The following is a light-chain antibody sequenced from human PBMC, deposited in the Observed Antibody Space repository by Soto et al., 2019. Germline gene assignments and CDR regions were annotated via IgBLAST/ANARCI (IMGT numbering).Light chain of an antibody. CDR2: DAS. Sequence: TQSPSSVSASVGDRVTITCRSSEDISTWLAWYQQKPGQAPRLLMYDASKRATGIPARFSGSGSGTDFTLTISSLEPEDFAVYYCQQRDIWPWTFGQGTKVDIK. CDR1: EDISTW. CDR3: QQRDIWPWT. V-gene: IGKV3D-11*01. J-gene: IGKJ1*01.